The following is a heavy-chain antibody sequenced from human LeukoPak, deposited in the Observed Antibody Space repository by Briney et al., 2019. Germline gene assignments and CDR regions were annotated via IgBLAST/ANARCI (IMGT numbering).Heavy chain of an antibody. CDR1: GFTFNNYA. V-gene: IGHV3-23*01. Sequence: GGSLRLSCAASGFTFNNYAMSWVRQAPGKGLEWVSTISGSGSNTYYADSVKGRFTISRDNSKNTLYLQMNSLRAEDTAVYYYAKSVRGYTYYFDCWGQGTLVTVSS. CDR3: AKSVRGYTYYFDC. J-gene: IGHJ4*02. CDR2: ISGSGSNT. D-gene: IGHD5-12*01.